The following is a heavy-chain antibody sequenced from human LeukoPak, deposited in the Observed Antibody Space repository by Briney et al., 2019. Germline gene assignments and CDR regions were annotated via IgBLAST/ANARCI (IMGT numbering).Heavy chain of an antibody. CDR1: GFTFSSYW. Sequence: PGGSLRLSCAASGFTFSSYWMHWVRQAPGKGLVWVSRINSDGSSTSYADSVKGRFTISRDNAKNTLYLQMNSLRAEDTAVYYCAREGSGSYTYYFDYWGQGTLVTVSS. V-gene: IGHV3-74*01. CDR2: INSDGSST. D-gene: IGHD1-26*01. J-gene: IGHJ4*02. CDR3: AREGSGSYTYYFDY.